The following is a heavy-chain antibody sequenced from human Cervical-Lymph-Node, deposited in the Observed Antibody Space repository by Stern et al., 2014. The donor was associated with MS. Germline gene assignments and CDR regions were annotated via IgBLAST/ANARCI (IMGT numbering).Heavy chain of an antibody. CDR3: ARDTCRGGGCYFRY. Sequence: QVQLVQSGGGVVQPGRSLRLSCAASGFIFSSYAMHWVRQAPGKGLDWVAFLSNEGSKQFYADSVKGRFTISRDNSNNTLYLQMISLRPEDTAVYYCARDTCRGGGCYFRYWGQGILITVSS. CDR2: LSNEGSKQ. D-gene: IGHD2-15*01. CDR1: GFIFSSYA. J-gene: IGHJ4*02. V-gene: IGHV3-30-3*01.